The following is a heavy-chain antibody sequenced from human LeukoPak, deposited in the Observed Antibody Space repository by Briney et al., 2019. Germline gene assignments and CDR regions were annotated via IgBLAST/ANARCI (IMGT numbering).Heavy chain of an antibody. Sequence: SVKVSCKASGGTFSSYAISWVRQAPGQGLEWMGGIIPIFGTANYAQKFQGRVTITADESTSTAYMELSSLRSEDTAVYYCARGVSKGQNWFDPWGQGTLVTVSS. CDR2: IIPIFGTA. D-gene: IGHD6-13*01. CDR1: GGTFSSYA. V-gene: IGHV1-69*01. CDR3: ARGVSKGQNWFDP. J-gene: IGHJ5*02.